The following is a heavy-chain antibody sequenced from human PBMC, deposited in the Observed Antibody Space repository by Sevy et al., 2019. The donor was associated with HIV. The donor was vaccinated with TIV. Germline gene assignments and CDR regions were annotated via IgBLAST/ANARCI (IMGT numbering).Heavy chain of an antibody. CDR2: ISWNSDKI. CDR3: AKSRTSLRGMDV. CDR1: GFTFDDNA. V-gene: IGHV3-9*01. D-gene: IGHD2-2*01. Sequence: GGSLRLSCVASGFTFDDNAMHWVRQAPGKGLEWVSGISWNSDKIGYADSVKGRFTISRDNAKNSLYLQMNSLRTEDTALYYCAKSRTSLRGMDVWGQGTTVTVSS. J-gene: IGHJ6*02.